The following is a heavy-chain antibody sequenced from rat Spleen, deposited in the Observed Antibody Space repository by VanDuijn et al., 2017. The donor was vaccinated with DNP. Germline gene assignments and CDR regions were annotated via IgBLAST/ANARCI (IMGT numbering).Heavy chain of an antibody. D-gene: IGHD1-11*01. Sequence: EVQLVESGGGLVQPGRSLKLSCAASGFTFSDYAMAWVRQAPKKGLEWVATISYDGSRTYYGDSVKGRFTISRDNAKPSLYLQMDSLRSEDTATYYCTKTGGNWVAHWGQGTLVTVSS. CDR2: ISYDGSRT. CDR3: TKTGGNWVAH. V-gene: IGHV5-17*01. CDR1: GFTFSDYA. J-gene: IGHJ3*01.